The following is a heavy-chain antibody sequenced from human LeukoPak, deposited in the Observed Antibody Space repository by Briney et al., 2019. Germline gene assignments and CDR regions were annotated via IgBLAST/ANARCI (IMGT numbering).Heavy chain of an antibody. CDR2: INTNTGNP. J-gene: IGHJ3*02. Sequence: VASVKVSCKASGYTFTSYAMNWVRQAPGQGLEWMGWINTNTGNPTYAQGFTGRFVFSLDTSVSTAYLQISSLKAEDTAVYYCALEFGGSYLFCAFDIWGQGTMVTVSS. CDR3: ALEFGGSYLFCAFDI. CDR1: GYTFTSYA. D-gene: IGHD1-26*01. V-gene: IGHV7-4-1*02.